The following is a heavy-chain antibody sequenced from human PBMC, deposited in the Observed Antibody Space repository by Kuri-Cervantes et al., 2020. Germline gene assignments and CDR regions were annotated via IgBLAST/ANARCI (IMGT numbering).Heavy chain of an antibody. Sequence: GGSLRLSCAASGFTFSYSGMHWVRQAPGKGLEWVSSISGSGINIYYGDSVRGRFTISRDNSKNTLYLQMNNLRAEDTAVYYCAREGTIDNFWRGPDYWGQGTLVTVSS. V-gene: IGHV3-23*01. CDR3: AREGTIDNFWRGPDY. D-gene: IGHD3-3*01. CDR2: ISGSGINI. CDR1: GFTFSYSG. J-gene: IGHJ4*02.